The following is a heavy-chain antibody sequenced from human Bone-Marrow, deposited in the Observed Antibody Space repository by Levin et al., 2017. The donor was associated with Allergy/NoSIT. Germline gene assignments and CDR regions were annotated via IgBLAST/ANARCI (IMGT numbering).Heavy chain of an antibody. J-gene: IGHJ6*02. V-gene: IGHV4-59*01. D-gene: IGHD3-22*01. CDR3: ARETYYYDRGGSRYSYYGMDV. Sequence: SETLSLTCTVSGVSISRSYWIWIRQPPGKGLEWIGYIHYSGSTTYNPSLKSRVTMSVDMSQIQFSLRLSSVTAADTAVYYCARETYYYDRGGSRYSYYGMDVWGPGATVTVSS. CDR2: IHYSGST. CDR1: GVSISRSY.